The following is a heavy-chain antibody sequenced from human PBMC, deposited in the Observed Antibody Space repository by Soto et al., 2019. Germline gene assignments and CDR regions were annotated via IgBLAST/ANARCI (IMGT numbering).Heavy chain of an antibody. CDR2: ISHVETT. D-gene: IGHD3-3*01. J-gene: IGHJ4*02. CDR3: ARGGGYDSFDF. V-gene: IGHV4-30-2*06. Sequence: SSETLSLTCSVSGVTISYGGYSWSWIRQSPGKGLEWLGYISHVETTYYNPSFQSRLSLSIDRTRNQFSLSLSSMTAADTAVYYCARGGGYDSFDFWGQGIQVTVSS. CDR1: GVTISYGGYS.